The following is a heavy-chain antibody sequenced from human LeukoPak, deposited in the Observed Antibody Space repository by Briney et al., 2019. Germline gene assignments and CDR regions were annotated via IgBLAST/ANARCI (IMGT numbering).Heavy chain of an antibody. Sequence: PSETLSLTCTVSGGSISSGGYYWSWIRQHPGKGLEWIGYIYYSGSTYYNPSLKSRVTISVDTSRNQFSLKLSSVTAADTAVYYCARDVAPLRHWFDPWGQGTLVTVSP. J-gene: IGHJ5*02. V-gene: IGHV4-31*03. CDR1: GGSISSGGYY. CDR2: IYYSGST. CDR3: ARDVAPLRHWFDP. D-gene: IGHD2-15*01.